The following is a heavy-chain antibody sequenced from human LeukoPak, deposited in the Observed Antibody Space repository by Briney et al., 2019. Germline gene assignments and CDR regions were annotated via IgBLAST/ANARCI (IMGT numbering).Heavy chain of an antibody. Sequence: SETLSLTCAVSGGSISSSYSYWGWIRQPPGKGLEWIGNIYYSGSTYYSPSLTSRVTVSVDTSENQFSLKLSSVTAADTAVYYCARAHSIASYYYGVDVWGQGTTVTVSS. CDR3: ARAHSIASYYYGVDV. J-gene: IGHJ6*02. V-gene: IGHV4-39*07. CDR2: IYYSGST. CDR1: GGSISSSYSY. D-gene: IGHD2/OR15-2a*01.